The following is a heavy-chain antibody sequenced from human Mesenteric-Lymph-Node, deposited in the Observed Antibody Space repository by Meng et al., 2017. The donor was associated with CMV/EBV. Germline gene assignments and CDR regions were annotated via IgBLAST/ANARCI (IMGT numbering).Heavy chain of an antibody. CDR3: ARAGNRDGYNQFDY. CDR1: GGTFSNYA. J-gene: IGHJ4*02. CDR2: MNPNSGNT. Sequence: KASGGTFSNYAISWVRQAPGQGLEWMGWMNPNSGNTGYAQKFQGRVTITRNTSISTAYMELSSLRSEDTAVYYCARAGNRDGYNQFDYWGQGTLVTVSS. V-gene: IGHV1-8*03. D-gene: IGHD5-24*01.